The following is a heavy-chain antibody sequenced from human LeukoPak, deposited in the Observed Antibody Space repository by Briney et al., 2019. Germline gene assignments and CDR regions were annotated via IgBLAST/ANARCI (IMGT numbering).Heavy chain of an antibody. V-gene: IGHV3-23*01. J-gene: IGHJ4*02. CDR3: AKFKFGSSGWCDY. Sequence: PGGSLRLSCAASGFTFSSYAMSWVRQAPGMGLEWVSAISGSGGSTYYAESVKGRFTISRDNSKNTLYLQMNSLRAEDTAVYYCAKFKFGSSGWCDYWGQGTLVTVSS. CDR2: ISGSGGST. CDR1: GFTFSSYA. D-gene: IGHD6-19*01.